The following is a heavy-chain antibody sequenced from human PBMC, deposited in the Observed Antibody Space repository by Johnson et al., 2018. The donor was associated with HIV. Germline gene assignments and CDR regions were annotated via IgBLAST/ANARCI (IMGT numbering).Heavy chain of an antibody. CDR3: ARDQSSSWPGDAFDI. CDR2: IGGSGAGT. J-gene: IGHJ3*02. D-gene: IGHD6-13*01. CDR1: GFPFSSYA. Sequence: QLVESGGGLVQPGGSLRLSCAASGFPFSSYAMTWVRQAPGKGLEWVSTIGGSGAGTFYADSVRGRFTVSRDNSKDTLYLQMHSLTAEDTALYYCARDQSSSWPGDAFDIWGQGTMVTVSS. V-gene: IGHV3-23*04.